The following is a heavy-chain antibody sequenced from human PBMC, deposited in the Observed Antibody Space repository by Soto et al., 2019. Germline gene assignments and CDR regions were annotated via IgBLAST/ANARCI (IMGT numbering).Heavy chain of an antibody. V-gene: IGHV4-34*01. CDR1: GGSFSGYY. Sequence: PSETLSLTCAVYGGSFSGYYWSWIRQPPGKGLEWIGEINHSGSTNYNPSLKSRVTISVDTSKNQFSLKLSSVTAADTAVYYCAREADYSNSNVLDVWGKGTTVTVS. CDR3: AREADYSNSNVLDV. J-gene: IGHJ6*03. CDR2: INHSGST. D-gene: IGHD4-4*01.